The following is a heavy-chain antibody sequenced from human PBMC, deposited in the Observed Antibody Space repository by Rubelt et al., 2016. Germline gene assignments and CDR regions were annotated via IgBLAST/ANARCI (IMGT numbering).Heavy chain of an antibody. CDR3: ARDVGGNSVLYYFDY. CDR2: INPNSGGT. J-gene: IGHJ4*02. CDR1: GYTFTGYY. V-gene: IGHV1-2*02. Sequence: QVQLVQSGAEVKKPGASVKVSCKASGYTFTGYYMHWVRQAPGQGLEWMGWINPNSGGTNYAQTVHGRVTMTRDTSISTAYMELSRLRADDTAVYYCARDVGGNSVLYYFDYWGQGTLVTVSS. D-gene: IGHD4-23*01.